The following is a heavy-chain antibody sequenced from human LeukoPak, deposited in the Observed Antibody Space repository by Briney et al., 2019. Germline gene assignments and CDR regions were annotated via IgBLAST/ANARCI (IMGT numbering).Heavy chain of an antibody. V-gene: IGHV3-23*01. CDR3: AKDVALAGTGGGFDV. CDR1: GFTFTTYA. D-gene: IGHD6-19*01. Sequence: GGSLRLSCAASGFTFTTYAINWVRQAPGKGLEWVSGISGGGDKAYYAESVNGRFTIPRDNSKNTVSLQMSGLRAEDTALYYCAKDVALAGTGGGFDVWGQGTRVAVSS. J-gene: IGHJ3*01. CDR2: ISGGGDKA.